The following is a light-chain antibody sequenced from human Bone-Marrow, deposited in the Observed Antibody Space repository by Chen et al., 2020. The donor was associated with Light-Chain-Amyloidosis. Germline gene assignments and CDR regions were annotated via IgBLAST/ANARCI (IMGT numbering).Light chain of an antibody. CDR1: DLPTKY. CDR3: QSADSSGTYEVI. Sequence: SYELTPPPSVSGSPGQTARLTCSGDDLPTKYAYWYQQKPGQAPVLVIHRDTERPSGISERFSGSSSGTTATLTISGVQAEDEADYHCQSADSSGTYEVIFGGGTKLTVL. CDR2: RDT. J-gene: IGLJ2*01. V-gene: IGLV3-25*03.